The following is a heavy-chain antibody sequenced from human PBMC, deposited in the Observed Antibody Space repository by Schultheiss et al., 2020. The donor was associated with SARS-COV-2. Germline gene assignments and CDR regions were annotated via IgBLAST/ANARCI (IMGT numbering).Heavy chain of an antibody. CDR3: RVGTYYYYGMDV. CDR2: IKSKTDGGTT. V-gene: IGHV3-15*01. D-gene: IGHD1-14*01. J-gene: IGHJ6*02. Sequence: GESLKISCAASGFTFSNAWMSWVRQAPGKGLEWVGRIKSKTDGGTTDYAAPVKGRFTISRDNSKNTLYLQMNSLRAEDTAVYYCRVGTYYYYGMDVWGQGTTVTVSS. CDR1: GFTFSNAW.